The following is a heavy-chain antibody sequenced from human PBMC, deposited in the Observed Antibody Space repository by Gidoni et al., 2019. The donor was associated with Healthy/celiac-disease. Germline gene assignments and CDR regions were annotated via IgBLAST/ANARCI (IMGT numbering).Heavy chain of an antibody. Sequence: QVQLQESGPGLVKPSQTLSLTCTVSGGSISSGSYDWSWIRQPAGKGLEWIGRIYTSGSTNYNPSLKSRVTISVDTSKNQFSLKLSSVTAADTAVYYCARDRGYGPARGYYYYYGMDVWGQGTTVTVSS. D-gene: IGHD3-10*01. J-gene: IGHJ6*02. CDR2: IYTSGST. CDR1: GGSISSGSYD. V-gene: IGHV4-61*02. CDR3: ARDRGYGPARGYYYYYGMDV.